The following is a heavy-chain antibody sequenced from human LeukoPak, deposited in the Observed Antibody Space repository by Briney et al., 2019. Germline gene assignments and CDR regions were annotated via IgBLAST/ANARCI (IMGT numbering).Heavy chain of an antibody. Sequence: GGSLRLSCAASGFTFSSYAMSWVRQAPGKGLEWVSAISGSGGSTYYADSVKGRFTISRDNSKNTLYLQMNSLRAEDTAVYYCAKGEGVLRFLEWLSYDAFDIWGQGTMVTVSS. D-gene: IGHD3-3*01. CDR2: ISGSGGST. CDR3: AKGEGVLRFLEWLSYDAFDI. V-gene: IGHV3-23*01. J-gene: IGHJ3*02. CDR1: GFTFSSYA.